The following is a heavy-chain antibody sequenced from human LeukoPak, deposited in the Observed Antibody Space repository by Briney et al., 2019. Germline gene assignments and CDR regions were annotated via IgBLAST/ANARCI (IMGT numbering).Heavy chain of an antibody. D-gene: IGHD3-3*01. CDR3: ARDRRITIFGVASPMDV. CDR2: ISSSSSTI. Sequence: GGSLRLSCAASGFTFSSYSMNWVRQAPGKGLEWVSYISSSSSTIYYADSVKGRFTISRDNAKNSLYLQMNSLRAEDTAVYYCARDRRITIFGVASPMDVWGKGTTVTVSS. CDR1: GFTFSSYS. V-gene: IGHV3-48*04. J-gene: IGHJ6*03.